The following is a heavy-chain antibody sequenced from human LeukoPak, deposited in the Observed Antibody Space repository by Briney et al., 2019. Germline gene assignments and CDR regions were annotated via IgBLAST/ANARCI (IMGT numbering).Heavy chain of an antibody. J-gene: IGHJ4*02. CDR1: GFTFSSYW. CDR3: APRPPTVTTLYY. V-gene: IGHV3-74*01. CDR2: INSDGSST. D-gene: IGHD4-17*01. Sequence: GGSLRLSCAASGFTFSSYWMHWVRQAPGKGLVWVSRINSDGSSTSYADSVKGRFAISRDNAKNTLYLQMNSLRAEDTAVYYCAPRPPTVTTLYYWGQGTLVTVSS.